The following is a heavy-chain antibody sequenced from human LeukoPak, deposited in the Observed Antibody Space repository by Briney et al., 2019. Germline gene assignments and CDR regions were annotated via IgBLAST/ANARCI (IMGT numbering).Heavy chain of an antibody. CDR2: IRPYDGNT. CDR1: GYTFTIYS. V-gene: IGHV1-18*04. D-gene: IGHD2/OR15-2a*01. J-gene: IGHJ1*01. Sequence: ACVRVSCEASGYTFTIYSLNWVRQARGLGLEWVGGIRPYDGNTNYAPNLQGRVTITSDTSSNTTFMDLSSLRIDDTAVYFCGRGWYFYGLDVWGQGSLVTVSS. CDR3: GRGWYFYGLDV.